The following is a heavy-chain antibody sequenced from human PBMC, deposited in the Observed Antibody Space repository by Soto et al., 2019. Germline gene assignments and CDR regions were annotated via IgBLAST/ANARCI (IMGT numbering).Heavy chain of an antibody. D-gene: IGHD2-8*01. V-gene: IGHV5-51*01. J-gene: IGHJ4*02. CDR1: GYSFTSYW. CDR2: IYPGDSDT. CDR3: ASLPRDCTNGVCSPAHFDY. Sequence: GESLKISCKGSGYSFTSYWIGWVRQMPGKGLEWMGIIYPGDSDTRYSPSFQGQVTTSADKSISTAYLQWSSLKVSDTAMYYCASLPRDCTNGVCSPAHFDYWGQGTLVTVSS.